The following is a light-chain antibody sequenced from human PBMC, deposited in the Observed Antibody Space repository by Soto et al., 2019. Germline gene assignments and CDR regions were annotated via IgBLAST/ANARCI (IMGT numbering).Light chain of an antibody. Sequence: DIQMTQSPSSLSASVGDRVTITCRASQSISTYLSWYQQNPGQAPKVLIYAASRLERGVPSRFSGSGSVTDFALTVSSLQPEDFATYYCQRTYDTPFTFGPGTTV. V-gene: IGKV1-39*01. CDR3: QRTYDTPFT. CDR1: QSISTY. J-gene: IGKJ3*01. CDR2: AAS.